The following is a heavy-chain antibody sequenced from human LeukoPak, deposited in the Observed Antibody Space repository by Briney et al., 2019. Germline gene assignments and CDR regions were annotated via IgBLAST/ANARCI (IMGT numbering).Heavy chain of an antibody. J-gene: IGHJ6*03. CDR1: GGSISSCRYY. V-gene: IGHV4-61*02. CDR2: IYTSGST. Sequence: SETLSLTCTVSGGSISSCRYYWSWIRQPAGKGLKWIRRIYTSGSTNYNPSLNRRVTISVDTSKNQFSLKLSSLTAADTAVYYCARTLRGGEKSYYDMDVWGKGTTVTISS. D-gene: IGHD3-10*01. CDR3: ARTLRGGEKSYYDMDV.